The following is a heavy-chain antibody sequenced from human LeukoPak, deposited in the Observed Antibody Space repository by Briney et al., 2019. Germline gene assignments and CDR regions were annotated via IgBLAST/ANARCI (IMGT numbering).Heavy chain of an antibody. V-gene: IGHV1-8*01. Sequence: ASVKVSCKASGYTFTSYDINWVRQATGQGLEWMGWMNPNSGNTGYAQKFQGRVTMTRNTSISTAYMELSSLRSEDTAVYYCARGTYYYGSGSPTGWFDPWGQGTLVTVSS. D-gene: IGHD3-10*01. J-gene: IGHJ5*02. CDR1: GYTFTSYD. CDR3: ARGTYYYGSGSPTGWFDP. CDR2: MNPNSGNT.